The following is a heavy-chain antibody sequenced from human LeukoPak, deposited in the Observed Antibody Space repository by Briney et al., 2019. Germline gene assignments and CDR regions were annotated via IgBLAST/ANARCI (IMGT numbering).Heavy chain of an antibody. V-gene: IGHV4-59*01. CDR3: ASGCSGGSCYRIRAFDI. Sequence: PETLSLTCTVSGGSISSYYWSWIRQPPGKGLEWIGYIYYSGSTNYNPSLKSRVTISVDTSKNQFSLKLSSVTAADTAVYYCASGCSGGSCYRIRAFDIWGQGTMVTVSS. CDR2: IYYSGST. J-gene: IGHJ3*02. D-gene: IGHD2-15*01. CDR1: GGSISSYY.